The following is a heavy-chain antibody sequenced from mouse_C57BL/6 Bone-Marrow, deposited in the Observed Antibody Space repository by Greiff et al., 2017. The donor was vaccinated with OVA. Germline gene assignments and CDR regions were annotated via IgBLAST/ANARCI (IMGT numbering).Heavy chain of an antibody. CDR1: GSSFTDYN. Sequence: VQLQQSGPELVKPGASVQISCPASGSSFTDYNMNWVKQSNGKSLEWIGVINPNSGTTSYNQKFKGKATLTVDQSSSTAYMQLNSLTSEDSAVYYCARTTSSVAGAMDYWGQGTSVTVSS. V-gene: IGHV1-39*01. D-gene: IGHD1-1*01. CDR2: INPNSGTT. J-gene: IGHJ4*01. CDR3: ARTTSSVAGAMDY.